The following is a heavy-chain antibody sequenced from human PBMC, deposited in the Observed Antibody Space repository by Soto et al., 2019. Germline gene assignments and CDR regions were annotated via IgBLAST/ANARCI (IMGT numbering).Heavy chain of an antibody. D-gene: IGHD1-20*01. J-gene: IGHJ6*02. Sequence: QVQLVQSGAEVKKPGSSVKVSCKASGGTFSSYAISWVRQAPGQGLEWMGGIIPIFGTANYAQKFQGRVTITADESTSTAYMELSSLRSEDTAVYYCAREKSRGYNWNDGDYYYGMDVWGQGTTVTVSS. CDR1: GGTFSSYA. CDR3: AREKSRGYNWNDGDYYYGMDV. CDR2: IIPIFGTA. V-gene: IGHV1-69*12.